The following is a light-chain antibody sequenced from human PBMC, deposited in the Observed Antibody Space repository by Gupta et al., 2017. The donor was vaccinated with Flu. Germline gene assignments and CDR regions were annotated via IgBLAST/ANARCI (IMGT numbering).Light chain of an antibody. CDR2: EVN. J-gene: IGLJ2*01. V-gene: IGLV2-14*01. Sequence: QSALTHPASVSGSPGQSITISCTGTSSDIGTYNYVSWYQQHPGNAPALMIFEVNNRPSGVSTRFSGSKSGHTASLTISGLQAEDEAVYFCSSYTNTNTLVVFGGGTKLTVL. CDR3: SSYTNTNTLVV. CDR1: SSDIGTYNY.